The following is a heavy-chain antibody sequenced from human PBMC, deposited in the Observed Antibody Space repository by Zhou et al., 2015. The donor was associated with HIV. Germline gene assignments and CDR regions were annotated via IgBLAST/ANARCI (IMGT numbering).Heavy chain of an antibody. V-gene: IGHV1-2*02. CDR2: LNPNSGET. CDR1: GYTFTDYY. Sequence: VQLVQSGAEVKKFGASVKVSCKASGYTFTDYYMHWVRQAPGHGLEWMGCLNPNSGETKYAQRFQGRVTVTRDTSISTAYMEVSGLTGDDTAVYYCSTRDYWGQGTLVTVSS. J-gene: IGHJ4*02. CDR3: STRDY.